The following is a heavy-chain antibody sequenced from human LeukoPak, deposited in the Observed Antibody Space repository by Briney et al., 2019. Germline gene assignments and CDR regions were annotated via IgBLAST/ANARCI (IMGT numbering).Heavy chain of an antibody. V-gene: IGHV1-2*02. CDR3: ARSGTRRYYYYMDV. CDR2: INPNSGGT. CDR1: GYMFTGYY. Sequence: ASVKVSCKASGYMFTGYYIHWVRQAPGQGLEWMGWINPNSGGTNYAQKFQGRVTMTRDTSISTAYMELSRLRSDDTAVYYCARSGTRRYYYYMDVWGKGTTVTISS. J-gene: IGHJ6*03.